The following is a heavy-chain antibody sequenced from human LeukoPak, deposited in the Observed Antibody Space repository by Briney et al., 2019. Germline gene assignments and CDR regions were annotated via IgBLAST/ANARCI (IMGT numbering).Heavy chain of an antibody. V-gene: IGHV1-69*13. Sequence: SVKVSCKASGGTFSSYAISWVRQAPGQGLEWMGGIIPIFGTATYAQKFQGRVTITADESTSTAYMELSSLRSEDTAVYYCARGEQFLEWLFGYWGQGTLVTVSS. CDR1: GGTFSSYA. CDR3: ARGEQFLEWLFGY. CDR2: IIPIFGTA. J-gene: IGHJ4*02. D-gene: IGHD3-3*01.